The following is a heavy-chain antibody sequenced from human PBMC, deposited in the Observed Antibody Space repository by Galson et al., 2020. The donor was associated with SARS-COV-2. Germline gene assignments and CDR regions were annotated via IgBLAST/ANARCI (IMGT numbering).Heavy chain of an antibody. D-gene: IGHD3-3*01. CDR1: GVSISSGCYY. CDR2: IYYSAST. J-gene: IGHJ4*02. V-gene: IGHV4-31*03. CDR3: ARAGRMTIFGVVSNFDY. Sequence: SETLSLTCTVSGVSISSGCYYWSCNPQHPGQGLEWIGYIYYSASTYYNPSLKRRATISVDTSKNQFSLKLSPVTTADTAVYYWARAGRMTIFGVVSNFDYWGEGTLVTVSS.